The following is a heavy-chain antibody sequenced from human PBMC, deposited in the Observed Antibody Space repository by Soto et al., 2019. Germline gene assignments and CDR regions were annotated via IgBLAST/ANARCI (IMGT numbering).Heavy chain of an antibody. V-gene: IGHV1-8*01. J-gene: IGHJ3*02. CDR2: MNPNSGNT. CDR1: GYTXXSYD. Sequence: QXXLXXXXXXVXXXXXSVKVXXKASGYTXXSYDINWVRQATGQGLEWMGWMNPNSGNTGYEQKFQGRVTMTRNTSISTAYMELSSLRSEDTAVYYCARESGWVGAFDIWGQGTMVTVSS. D-gene: IGHD6-19*01. CDR3: ARESGWVGAFDI.